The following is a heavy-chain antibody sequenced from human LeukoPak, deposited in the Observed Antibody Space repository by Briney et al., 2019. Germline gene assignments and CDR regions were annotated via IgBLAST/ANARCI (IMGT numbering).Heavy chain of an antibody. J-gene: IGHJ3*02. CDR3: ARDGPHKYYYDSSGYPDAFDI. CDR1: GGTFSSYA. Sequence: ASVKVSCKASGGTFSSYAISWVQQAPGQGLEWMGGIIPIFGTANYAQKFQGRVTITADESTSTAYMELSSLRSEDTAVYYCARDGPHKYYYDSSGYPDAFDIWGQGTMVTVSS. D-gene: IGHD3-22*01. CDR2: IIPIFGTA. V-gene: IGHV1-69*13.